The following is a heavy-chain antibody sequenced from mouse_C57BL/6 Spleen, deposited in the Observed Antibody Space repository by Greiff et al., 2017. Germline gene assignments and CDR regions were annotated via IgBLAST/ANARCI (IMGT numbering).Heavy chain of an antibody. D-gene: IGHD1-1*01. J-gene: IGHJ2*01. CDR1: GYTFTSYW. CDR2: IYPGSGST. V-gene: IGHV1-55*01. Sequence: QVQLKQPGAELVKPGASVKMSCKASGYTFTSYWITWVKQRPGQGLERIGDIYPGSGSTNYNEKFMSKATLTVDTSSSTAYMQLSSLTSEDSAVYYCARKLPCFDYWGQGTTLTVSS. CDR3: ARKLPCFDY.